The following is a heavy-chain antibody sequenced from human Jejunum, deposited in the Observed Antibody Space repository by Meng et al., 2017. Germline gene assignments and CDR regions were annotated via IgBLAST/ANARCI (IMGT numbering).Heavy chain of an antibody. J-gene: IGHJ2*01. V-gene: IGHV4-61*01. Sequence: SETLSLTCTVSGGSLRSGSYYWNWIRQPPGKELEWIGFIYFSGSTDYNPSLMSRVTMSVDTAKNQFSLKLSSVTAADTAVYYCARSSSSWANWYFDLWGRGTLVTVSS. CDR1: GGSLRSGSYY. D-gene: IGHD6-19*01. CDR3: ARSSSSWANWYFDL. CDR2: IYFSGST.